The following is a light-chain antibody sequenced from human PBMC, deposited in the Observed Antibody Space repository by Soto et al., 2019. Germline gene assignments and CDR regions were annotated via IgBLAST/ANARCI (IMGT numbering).Light chain of an antibody. CDR3: QSYDISLSGHVV. J-gene: IGLJ2*01. Sequence: QPVLTQPPSVSGAPGQRVTISCTGSSSNIGAGYDVHWYQQLPGTAPKLLIYGNGNRPSGVPDRFSGSKSGTSASLAITGLQAEDEADYYCQSYDISLSGHVVFGGGTKLTVL. CDR2: GNG. CDR1: SSNIGAGYD. V-gene: IGLV1-40*01.